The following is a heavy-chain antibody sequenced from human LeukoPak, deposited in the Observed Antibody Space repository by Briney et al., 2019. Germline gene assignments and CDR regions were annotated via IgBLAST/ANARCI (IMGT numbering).Heavy chain of an antibody. D-gene: IGHD2-8*01. CDR3: ARRYCTPSSCYSDY. J-gene: IGHJ4*02. V-gene: IGHV3-7*03. Sequence: GGSLRLSCAVSGFTFSGFWMSWSRQAPGKGLEWVASINSDGSEGYYADVVKGRFTISRDNAKNSLYLQMNSLRDEDTAVYFCARRYCTPSSCYSDYWGQGALVTVSS. CDR2: INSDGSEG. CDR1: GFTFSGFW.